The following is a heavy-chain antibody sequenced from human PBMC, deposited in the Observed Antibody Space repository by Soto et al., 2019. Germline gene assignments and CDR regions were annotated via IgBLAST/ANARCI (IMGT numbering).Heavy chain of an antibody. CDR2: ISGSGGST. CDR3: AKVNYGSGSLFVGDYYYYGMDV. CDR1: GFTFSSYA. Sequence: GESLKISCAASGFTFSSYAMSWVRQAPGKGLEWVSAISGSGGSTYYADSVKGRFTISRDNSKNTLYLQMNSLRAEDTAVYYCAKVNYGSGSLFVGDYYYYGMDVWGQGTTVTVSS. V-gene: IGHV3-23*01. J-gene: IGHJ6*02. D-gene: IGHD3-10*01.